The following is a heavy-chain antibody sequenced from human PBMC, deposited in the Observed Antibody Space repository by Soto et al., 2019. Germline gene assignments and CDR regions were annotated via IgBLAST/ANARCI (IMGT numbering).Heavy chain of an antibody. D-gene: IGHD1-26*01. J-gene: IGHJ4*02. V-gene: IGHV3-30*02. Sequence: PGGSLRLSCAVPGIIFTGYGMHWVRQAPGKGLEWVAIIRFDGSNIHYADSVKGRFTISRDNSKNTLYCARDGVGGTVFFGYFDYWGQGALVTVSS. CDR2: IRFDGSNI. CDR1: GIIFTGYG. CDR3: Y.